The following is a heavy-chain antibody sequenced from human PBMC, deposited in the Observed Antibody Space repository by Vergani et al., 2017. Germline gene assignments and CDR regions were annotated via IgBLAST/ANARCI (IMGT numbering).Heavy chain of an antibody. CDR2: ISYDGSNK. V-gene: IGHV3-30*18. Sequence: VQLLESGGGVVQPGRSLRLSCAASGFTFSSYGMHWVRQAPGKGLEWVAVISYDGSNKYYADSVKGRFTISRDNSKNTLYLQMNSLRAEDTAVYYCAKSGDIGLPYYGMDVWGQGTTVTVSS. CDR3: AKSGDIGLPYYGMDV. CDR1: GFTFSSYG. D-gene: IGHD2-15*01. J-gene: IGHJ6*02.